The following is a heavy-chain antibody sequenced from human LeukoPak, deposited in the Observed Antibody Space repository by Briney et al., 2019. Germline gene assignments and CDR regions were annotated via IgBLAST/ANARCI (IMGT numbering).Heavy chain of an antibody. CDR2: IFYSGST. CDR1: GGSISTSNYY. V-gene: IGHV4-39*07. D-gene: IGHD3-16*02. Sequence: PSETLSLTCTVSGGSISTSNYYWGWIRQPPGKGLEWIGNIFYSGSTYYSPSLKSRFTISLDTSRNQFSLKLNSVTAADTAVYYCASRRPPRRYNYFDYWGQGTLVTVSS. J-gene: IGHJ4*02. CDR3: ASRRPPRRYNYFDY.